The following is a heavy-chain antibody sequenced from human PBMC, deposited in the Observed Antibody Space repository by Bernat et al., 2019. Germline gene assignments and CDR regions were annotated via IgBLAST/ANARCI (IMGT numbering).Heavy chain of an antibody. D-gene: IGHD2-15*01. CDR1: GFTVSSNY. CDR3: ARDRYCSGGSYELGYDYYGMDV. V-gene: IGHV3-66*01. J-gene: IGHJ6*02. Sequence: EVQLVESGGGLVQPGGSLRLSCAASGFTVSSNYMSWVRQAPGKGLEWVSVISSGGSTYYSDSVKGRFTISRGNSKNTLYLQMNSLRAEDTAAYYCARDRYCSGGSYELGYDYYGMDVWGQGTTVTVSS. CDR2: ISSGGST.